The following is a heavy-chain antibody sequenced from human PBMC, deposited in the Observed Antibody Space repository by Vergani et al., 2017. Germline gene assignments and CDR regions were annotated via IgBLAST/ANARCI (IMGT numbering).Heavy chain of an antibody. CDR2: IAYDRSNK. Sequence: QVQLVESGGGVVQPGRSLRLSCAASGFTFSSYGMHWVRQAPGKGLEWVAVIAYDRSNKYYADSVKGRFTISRDNSKNTLDLQMNSLRAEDTAVYYCAKDLDLWSGYYTGRDYWGQGTLVTVSS. D-gene: IGHD3-3*01. CDR3: AKDLDLWSGYYTGRDY. J-gene: IGHJ4*02. CDR1: GFTFSSYG. V-gene: IGHV3-30*18.